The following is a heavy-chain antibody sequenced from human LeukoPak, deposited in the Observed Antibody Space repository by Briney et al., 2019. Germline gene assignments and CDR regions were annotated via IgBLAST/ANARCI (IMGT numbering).Heavy chain of an antibody. Sequence: GGSLRLSCAASGFTFSSNYMSWVRQAPGKGLEWVSVIYSGGSTYYADSVKGRFTISRDNSKNTLYLQMNSLRAEDTAVYYCATDYYDSSGYKNAFDIWGQGTMVTVSS. V-gene: IGHV3-53*01. J-gene: IGHJ3*02. CDR2: IYSGGST. D-gene: IGHD3-22*01. CDR3: ATDYYDSSGYKNAFDI. CDR1: GFTFSSNY.